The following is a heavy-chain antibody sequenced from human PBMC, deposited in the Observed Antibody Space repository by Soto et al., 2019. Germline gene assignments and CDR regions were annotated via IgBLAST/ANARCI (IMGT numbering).Heavy chain of an antibody. Sequence: QVQLVQSGAEVKKPGASVKVSCKASGYTFTSYDINWVRQATGQGLEWMGWMNPNSGNTGYEQKFQGRVTMDRNTSISTAYMELSSLRCEDTAVYYCARGLEDYGDIWFDPWGQGTLVTVSS. J-gene: IGHJ5*02. CDR3: ARGLEDYGDIWFDP. CDR1: GYTFTSYD. V-gene: IGHV1-8*01. CDR2: MNPNSGNT. D-gene: IGHD4-17*01.